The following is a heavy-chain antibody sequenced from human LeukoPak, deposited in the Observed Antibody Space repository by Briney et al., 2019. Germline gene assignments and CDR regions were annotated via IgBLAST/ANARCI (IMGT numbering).Heavy chain of an antibody. Sequence: SETLSLTCTVSGGSISSYYWSWIRQPPGKGLEWIGYIYYSGSTNYNPSLKSRVTISVDTSKNQFSLKLSSVTAADTAVYYCARGESSGWYGGYDYWGQGTLVTVSS. D-gene: IGHD6-19*01. J-gene: IGHJ4*02. CDR2: IYYSGST. CDR1: GGSISSYY. V-gene: IGHV4-59*01. CDR3: ARGESSGWYGGYDY.